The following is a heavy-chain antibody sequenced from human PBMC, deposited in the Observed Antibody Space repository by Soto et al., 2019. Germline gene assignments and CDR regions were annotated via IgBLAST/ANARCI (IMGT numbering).Heavy chain of an antibody. V-gene: IGHV3-33*01. CDR2: IWYDGSNK. J-gene: IGHJ4*02. CDR1: GFTFSSYG. D-gene: IGHD3-10*01. Sequence: QVQLVESGGGVVQPGRSLRLSCAASGFTFSSYGMHWVRQAPGKGLEWVAIIWYDGSNKYYADSVKGRFTISRDNSKNTLYLQMNSLRAEDTAVYYCARDGFRRYYGSGSYYNAFDYWGQGTLVTVSS. CDR3: ARDGFRRYYGSGSYYNAFDY.